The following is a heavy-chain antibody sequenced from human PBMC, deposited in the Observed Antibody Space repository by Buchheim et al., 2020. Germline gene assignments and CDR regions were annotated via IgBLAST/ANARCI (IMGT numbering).Heavy chain of an antibody. J-gene: IGHJ6*02. V-gene: IGHV4-39*07. CDR2: VYYTGST. CDR3: ARVRGLIMGDYGMDV. D-gene: IGHD3-10*01. Sequence: QLQLQESGPGLVKPSETLSLTCSVSGGSISSTTDFWAWIRQPPGKGLEWIGSVYYTGSTYYNPSLQSRVTISLDTSKNQFSLNLTSVTAADTAVYYCARVRGLIMGDYGMDVWGQGTT. CDR1: GGSISSTTDF.